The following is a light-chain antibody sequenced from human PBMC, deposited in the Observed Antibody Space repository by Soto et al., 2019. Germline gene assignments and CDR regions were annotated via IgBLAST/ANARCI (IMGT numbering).Light chain of an antibody. J-gene: IGLJ2*01. CDR2: DVS. CDR1: SSDVGYYNY. CDR3: SSYAGSYTFVV. V-gene: IGLV2-11*01. Sequence: QSALTQPRSVSGSPGQSVTISCTGTSSDVGYYNYVSWYQHHPGKAPKLMIYDVSERPSGVPDRFSGSKSGNTASLTISGLQAEDEADYYCSSYAGSYTFVVFGGGTKLTVL.